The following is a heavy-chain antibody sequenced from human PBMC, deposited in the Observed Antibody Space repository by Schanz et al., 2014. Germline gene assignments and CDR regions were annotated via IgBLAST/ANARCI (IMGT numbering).Heavy chain of an antibody. D-gene: IGHD6-19*01. J-gene: IGHJ4*02. CDR3: ARDLISSGWYG. V-gene: IGHV3-23*04. CDR2: LTGSGTTI. CDR1: GFSFRKSA. Sequence: EVQVVESGGGLVQPGGSLRLSCAASGFSFRKSAMSWVRQAPGKGLEWVSALTGSGTTIYYADSVKGRFTISRDNAKNSLYLQMNSLRVEDTAVYYCARDLISSGWYGWGQGTLVTVSS.